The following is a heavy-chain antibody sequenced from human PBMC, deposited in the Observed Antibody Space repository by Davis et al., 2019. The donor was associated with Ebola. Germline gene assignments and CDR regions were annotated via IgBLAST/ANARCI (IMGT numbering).Heavy chain of an antibody. CDR1: GFTLSRYW. CDR3: ARGGSTFDY. Sequence: GGSLRLSCAASGFTLSRYWMYWVRQAPGKGLEWVANIKEDGGEKHYVDSVKGRFTISRDNAKNSLYLQMNSLRAEDTAVYYCARGGSTFDYWGQGALVTVSS. CDR2: IKEDGGEK. J-gene: IGHJ4*02. D-gene: IGHD1-1*01. V-gene: IGHV3-7*01.